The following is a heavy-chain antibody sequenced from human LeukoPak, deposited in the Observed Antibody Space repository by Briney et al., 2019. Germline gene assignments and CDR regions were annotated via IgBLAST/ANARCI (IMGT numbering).Heavy chain of an antibody. J-gene: IGHJ4*02. V-gene: IGHV3-33*08. D-gene: IGHD4-17*01. CDR3: ARGGTNDYGDYAGYY. Sequence: PGGSLRLSCAASGFTFSSYWMHWARQAPGKGLEWVAVIWYDGSNKYYADSVKGRFTISRDNSKNTLYLQMNSLRAEDTAVYYCARGGTNDYGDYAGYYWGQGTLVTVSS. CDR1: GFTFSSYW. CDR2: IWYDGSNK.